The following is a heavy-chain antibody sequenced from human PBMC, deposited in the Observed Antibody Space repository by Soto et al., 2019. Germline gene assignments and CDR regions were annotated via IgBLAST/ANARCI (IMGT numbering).Heavy chain of an antibody. V-gene: IGHV3-30-3*01. CDR1: GFTFSSYA. CDR2: ISYDGSSK. Sequence: PGGSLRLSCAASGFTFSSYALHWVRQAPGKGLEWVAVISYDGSSKYYADSVKGRFTISRDNSKNTLYLQMNSLRAEDTAVYYCARDFTIFGVVITSVYYYYGMDVWGQGTTVTVSS. D-gene: IGHD3-3*01. CDR3: ARDFTIFGVVITSVYYYYGMDV. J-gene: IGHJ6*02.